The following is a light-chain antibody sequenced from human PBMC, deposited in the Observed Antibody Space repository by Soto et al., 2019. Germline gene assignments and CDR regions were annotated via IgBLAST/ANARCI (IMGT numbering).Light chain of an antibody. CDR1: SSDVGGYNY. J-gene: IGLJ1*01. V-gene: IGLV2-14*01. CDR3: SSYTGSTSLHYV. CDR2: DVS. Sequence: SVLTQPASVSGSPGQSITISCTGTSSDVGGYNYVSWYQQHPGKAPKLLIYDVSNRPSGASNRFSGSKSGNTASLTISGLQAEDEADYYCSSYTGSTSLHYVFGTGTKVTV.